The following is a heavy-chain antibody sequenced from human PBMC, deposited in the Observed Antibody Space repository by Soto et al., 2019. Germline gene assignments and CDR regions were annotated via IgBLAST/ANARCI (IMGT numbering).Heavy chain of an antibody. D-gene: IGHD2-2*01. V-gene: IGHV3-21*01. CDR1: GFTFSTYS. Sequence: GGSLRLSCAASGFTFSTYSMNWVRQAPGKGLEWVSSITSRSNYIYYSDSVKGRFTISRDNAKNLLYLQMNSLRAEDTAVYYCAAVDCSDTNCYPQDAFDIWGQGTMVTVS. CDR2: ITSRSNYI. J-gene: IGHJ3*02. CDR3: AAVDCSDTNCYPQDAFDI.